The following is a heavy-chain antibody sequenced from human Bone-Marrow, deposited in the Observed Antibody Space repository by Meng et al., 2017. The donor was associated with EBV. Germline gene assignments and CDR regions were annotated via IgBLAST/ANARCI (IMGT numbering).Heavy chain of an antibody. D-gene: IGHD4-23*01. J-gene: IGHJ4*02. CDR3: AREQLEGTVATNRPFDY. CDR2: IIPIFGTA. CDR1: GGTFSSYA. Sequence: QVQLVQAGAEVKKPGSSVKVSCKASGGTFSSYAISWVRQAPGQGLEWMGGIIPIFGTANYAQKFQGRVTITADESTSTAYMGLSSLRSEDTAVYYCAREQLEGTVATNRPFDYWGQGTLVTVSS. V-gene: IGHV1-69*01.